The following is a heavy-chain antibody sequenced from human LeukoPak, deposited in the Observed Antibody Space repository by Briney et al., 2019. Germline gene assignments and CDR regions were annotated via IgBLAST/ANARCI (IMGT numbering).Heavy chain of an antibody. V-gene: IGHV1-46*01. CDR1: GYTFTSYY. J-gene: IGHJ3*02. D-gene: IGHD3-3*01. CDR2: INPSGGST. Sequence: ASVKVSCKASGYTFTSYYMHWVRQAPVQGLEWMGIINPSGGSTSYAQKFQGRVTMTRDTSTSTVYMELSSLRSEDTAVYYCARVAIFGVVTLDAFDIWGQGTMVTVSS. CDR3: ARVAIFGVVTLDAFDI.